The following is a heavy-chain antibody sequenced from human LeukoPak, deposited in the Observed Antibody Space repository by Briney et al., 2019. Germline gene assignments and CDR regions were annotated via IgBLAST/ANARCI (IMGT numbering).Heavy chain of an antibody. D-gene: IGHD3-10*01. CDR3: AREGYYGSGSAYYFDY. CDR2: ISAYNGNT. Sequence: ASVKVSCKASGYTFTSYGISWVRQAPGQGLEWMEWISAYNGNTNYAQKLQGRVTMTTDTSTSTAYMELRSLRSDDTAVYYCAREGYYGSGSAYYFDYWGQGTLVTVSS. CDR1: GYTFTSYG. J-gene: IGHJ4*02. V-gene: IGHV1-18*01.